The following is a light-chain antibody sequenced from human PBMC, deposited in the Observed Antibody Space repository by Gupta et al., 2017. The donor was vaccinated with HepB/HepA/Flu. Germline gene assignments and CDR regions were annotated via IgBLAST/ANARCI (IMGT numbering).Light chain of an antibody. CDR1: SGSISSNY. J-gene: IGLJ3*02. Sequence: NFMLTQPHSVSESPGKTVTISCTRSSGSISSNYVQWYQQRQGSAPTTVSDEENQRPSGVPDPFAGYIDSSSNYDYINISGLKAEDESYDSCKYYDRRMVVVGGGTKLTVL. V-gene: IGLV6-57*03. CDR3: KYYDRRMVV. CDR2: EEN.